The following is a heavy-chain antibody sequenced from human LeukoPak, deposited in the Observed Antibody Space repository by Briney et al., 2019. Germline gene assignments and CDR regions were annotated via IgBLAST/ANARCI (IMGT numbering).Heavy chain of an antibody. J-gene: IGHJ4*02. Sequence: GTSLRLSCEGNGFTFRNYAMHWVRQAPGKGLEWVAVISYDGREKYFADSFKGRFTTSRDNSQNTLYLQMNSLRAEDTAVYYCARDRGMWAWAFDYCGQGALVAVSS. CDR3: ARDRGMWAWAFDY. CDR1: GFTFRNYA. D-gene: IGHD3-10*01. CDR2: ISYDGREK. V-gene: IGHV3-30*04.